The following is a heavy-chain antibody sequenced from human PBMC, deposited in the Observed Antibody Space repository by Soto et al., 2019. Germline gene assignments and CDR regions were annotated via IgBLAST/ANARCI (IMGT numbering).Heavy chain of an antibody. CDR1: GGSISSGGYY. V-gene: IGHV4-31*03. D-gene: IGHD6-13*01. CDR2: IYYSGST. CDR3: ARNQGGIAAAGIFDY. Sequence: TLSLTCTVSGGSISSGGYYWSWIRQHPGKGLEWIGYIYYSGSTYYNPSLKSRVTISVDTSKNQFSLKLSSVTAADTAVYYGARNQGGIAAAGIFDYGGQGTRVTVSS. J-gene: IGHJ4*02.